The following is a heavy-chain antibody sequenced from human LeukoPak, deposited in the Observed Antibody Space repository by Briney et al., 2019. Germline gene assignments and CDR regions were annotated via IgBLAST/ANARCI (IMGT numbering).Heavy chain of an antibody. CDR3: ARDPLRLLLFDY. V-gene: IGHV3-21*01. CDR1: GFTLSSYS. J-gene: IGHJ4*02. Sequence: GGSLRLSCAASGFTLSSYSMTWVRQAQGKGLEWVSSISSSSSYIYYADSVKGRFTISRDNAKNSLYLQMNSLRAEDTAVYYCARDPLRLLLFDYWGQGTLVTVSS. CDR2: ISSSSSYI. D-gene: IGHD3-22*01.